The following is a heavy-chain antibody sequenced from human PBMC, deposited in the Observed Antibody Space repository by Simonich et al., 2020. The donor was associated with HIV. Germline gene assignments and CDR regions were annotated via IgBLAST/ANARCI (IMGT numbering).Heavy chain of an antibody. V-gene: IGHV4-34*01. CDR3: AREFVYYGSGLSPSWFDP. Sequence: QVHLQQWGAGLLKPSETLSLTCAVYGGSFSGYYWSWIRQPPGKGLEWIGEINHSGNTNYNPSLKSRVTIAVDTSKNQFSLKLSSVTAADTAVYYCAREFVYYGSGLSPSWFDPWGQGTLVTVSS. CDR1: GGSFSGYY. J-gene: IGHJ5*02. D-gene: IGHD3-10*01. CDR2: INHSGNT.